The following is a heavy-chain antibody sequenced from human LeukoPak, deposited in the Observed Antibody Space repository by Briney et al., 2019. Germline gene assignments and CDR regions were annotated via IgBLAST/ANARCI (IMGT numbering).Heavy chain of an antibody. CDR1: GFTFSSYG. Sequence: GRSLRLSCAASGFTFSSYGMHWVRQAPGKGLEWVAVIWYDGSNKYYADSVKGRFTISRDNSKNTLYLQMNSLRAEDTAVYYCARSAITSKRSPTMLRYWGQGTLVTVSS. J-gene: IGHJ4*02. D-gene: IGHD3-10*01. CDR3: ARSAITSKRSPTMLRY. CDR2: IWYDGSNK. V-gene: IGHV3-33*01.